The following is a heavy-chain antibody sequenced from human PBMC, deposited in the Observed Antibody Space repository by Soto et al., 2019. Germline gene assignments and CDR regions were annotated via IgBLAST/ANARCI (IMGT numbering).Heavy chain of an antibody. CDR2: INWNGGST. CDR1: GFTFDDYG. CDR3: ARERGLEANIYYYYYGMDV. Sequence: GGSLRLSCAASGFTFDDYGMSWVRQAPGKGLEWVSGINWNGGSTGYADSVKGRFTISRDNAKNSLYLQMNSLRAEDTALYYCARERGLEANIYYYYYGMDVWGQGTTVTVSS. J-gene: IGHJ6*02. V-gene: IGHV3-20*04.